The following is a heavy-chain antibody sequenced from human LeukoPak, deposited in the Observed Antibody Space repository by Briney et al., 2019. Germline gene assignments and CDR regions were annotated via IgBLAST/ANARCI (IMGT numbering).Heavy chain of an antibody. CDR2: MNPNSGNT. V-gene: IGHV1-8*01. Sequence: ASVKVSCKASGYTFTSYDINWVRQATGQGLEWMGWMNPNSGNTGYAQKFQGRVTMTRNTSISTAYMELSSLRSEDTAVYYCARAIKTSRYYDFWSGYYTDYYYYGMDVWGQGTTVTVSS. CDR1: GYTFTSYD. D-gene: IGHD3-3*01. CDR3: ARAIKTSRYYDFWSGYYTDYYYYGMDV. J-gene: IGHJ6*02.